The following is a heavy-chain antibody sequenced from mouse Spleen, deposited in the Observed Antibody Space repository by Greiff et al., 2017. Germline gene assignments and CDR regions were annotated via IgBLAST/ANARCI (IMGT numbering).Heavy chain of an antibody. CDR3: ARGGYYYGSSYEDAMDY. CDR2: INPNNGGT. V-gene: IGHV1-18*01. D-gene: IGHD1-1*01. Sequence: EVQLQQSGPELVKPGASVKIPCKASGYTFTDYNMDWVKQSHGKSLEWIGDINPNNGGTIYNQKFKGKATLTVDKSSSTAYMELRSLTSEDTAVYYCARGGYYYGSSYEDAMDYWGQGTSVTVSS. CDR1: GYTFTDYN. J-gene: IGHJ4*01.